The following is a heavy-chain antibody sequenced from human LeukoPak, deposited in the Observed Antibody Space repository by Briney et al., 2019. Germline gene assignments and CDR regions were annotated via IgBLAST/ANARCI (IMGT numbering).Heavy chain of an antibody. CDR1: GGSISNYW. D-gene: IGHD3-16*01. J-gene: IGHJ6*02. CDR3: ARHGGPAYYYYGMDV. Sequence: SETLSLTCTVSGGSISNYWWSWIRQPPGKGLEWIGYIYYSGSTNYNPSLKSRVTISVDTSKNQFSLKLSSVTAADTAVYYCARHGGPAYYYYGMDVWGQGTTVTVSS. V-gene: IGHV4-59*08. CDR2: IYYSGST.